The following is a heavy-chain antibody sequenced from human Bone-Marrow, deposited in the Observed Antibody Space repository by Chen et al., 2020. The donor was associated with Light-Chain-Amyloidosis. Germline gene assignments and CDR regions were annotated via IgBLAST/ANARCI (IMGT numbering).Heavy chain of an antibody. CDR1: GFAFSSYA. J-gene: IGHJ3*02. V-gene: IGHV3-23*04. CDR3: AKDISYDDILPGYPADAFDI. Sequence: EVQLVESGGGLLQRGGSLRLSCAASGFAFSSYAMSWVRQAPGKGLEWVTTSSGSGGSRYDGDSVKGRLTISRDNSKNALFLQMNSLRDEDTAVYYCAKDISYDDILPGYPADAFDIWGQGTMVTVSS. CDR2: SSGSGGSR. D-gene: IGHD3-9*01.